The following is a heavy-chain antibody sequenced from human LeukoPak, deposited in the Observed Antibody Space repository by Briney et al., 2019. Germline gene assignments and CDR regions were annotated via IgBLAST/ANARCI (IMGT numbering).Heavy chain of an antibody. CDR2: IKRDGSEK. V-gene: IGHV3-7*01. CDR3: VRDFSLTRLERPFDY. Sequence: PGGSLRLSCAASGFTFSTYWMTWVRQAPGKGLEWAANIKRDGSEKYYVDSVKGRFTISRDNAKNSLYLQMNSLRAEDTAVYYCVRDFSLTRLERPFDYWGQGTLVTVSS. J-gene: IGHJ4*02. CDR1: GFTFSTYW. D-gene: IGHD1-1*01.